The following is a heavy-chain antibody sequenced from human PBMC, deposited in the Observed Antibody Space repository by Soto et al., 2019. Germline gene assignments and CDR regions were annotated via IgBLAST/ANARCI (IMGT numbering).Heavy chain of an antibody. V-gene: IGHV1-8*01. Sequence: ASVKVSCKASGYTFTSYDINWVRQATGQGLEWMGWMNPNSGNTGYAQKFQGRVTMTRNTSISTAYMELSSLRSEDTAVYYCARHMTTVYSYYMDVWGKGTTVTVSS. CDR3: ARHMTTVYSYYMDV. CDR2: MNPNSGNT. CDR1: GYTFTSYD. D-gene: IGHD4-4*01. J-gene: IGHJ6*03.